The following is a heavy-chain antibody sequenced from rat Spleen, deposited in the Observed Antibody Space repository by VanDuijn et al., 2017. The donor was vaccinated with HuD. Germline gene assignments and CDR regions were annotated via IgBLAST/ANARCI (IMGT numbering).Heavy chain of an antibody. CDR2: IIYDGSST. V-gene: IGHV5-7*01. CDR3: ARHGAGRWGRRDSYAPCYFDY. J-gene: IGHJ2*01. D-gene: IGHD1-12*01. CDR1: GFIFRNYD. Sequence: EVQLVESGGGLVQPGRSLKLSCAASGFIFRNYDMAWVRQAPKKGLEWVATIIYDGSSTYYRDSVKGRFTISRDNAKSTLYLQMDSLRSEETATYYCARHGAGRWGRRDSYAPCYFDYWGQGVMVTVSS.